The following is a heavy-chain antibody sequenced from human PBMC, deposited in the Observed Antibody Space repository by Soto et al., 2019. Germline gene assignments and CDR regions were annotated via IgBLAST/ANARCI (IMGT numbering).Heavy chain of an antibody. CDR2: ISYEANNK. V-gene: IGHV3-30-3*01. J-gene: IGHJ4*02. Sequence: QVQLVESGGGVVQPGRSLRLSCAASGFTSSSYAMHWVRQAPDKGLEWVAVISYEANNKYYADSVQCRFTIPRDNSKNTLYLQMNSLRAEDTAVYYGAIGSAYHRSYDYWGQGTLVTVSS. CDR1: GFTSSSYA. CDR3: AIGSAYHRSYDY. D-gene: IGHD1-26*01.